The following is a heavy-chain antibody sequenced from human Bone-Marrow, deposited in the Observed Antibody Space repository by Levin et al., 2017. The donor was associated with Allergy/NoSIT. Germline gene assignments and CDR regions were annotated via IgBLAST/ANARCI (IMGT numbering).Heavy chain of an antibody. Sequence: GGSLRLSCVGSGFSFSNAWMSWVRQPPGKGLEWVGRFISYRDGGTTDHAAPVKGRFSISRDDSKNTLYLQMNSLKTEDTAVYYCATLTGIWFGNHERWGQGTLVTVSS. CDR1: GFSFSNAW. CDR3: ATLTGIWFGNHER. V-gene: IGHV3-15*01. J-gene: IGHJ4*02. D-gene: IGHD3-10*01. CDR2: FISYRDGGTT.